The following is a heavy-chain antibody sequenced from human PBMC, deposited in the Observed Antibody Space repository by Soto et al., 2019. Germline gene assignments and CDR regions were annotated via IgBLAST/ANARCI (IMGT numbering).Heavy chain of an antibody. V-gene: IGHV3-21*01. CDR3: ARVRGYSGYDWDAFDI. J-gene: IGHJ3*02. CDR1: GFTFSSYS. D-gene: IGHD5-12*01. Sequence: GGSLRLSCAASGFTFSSYSMNWVRQAPGKGLEWVSSISSSSSYIYYADSVKGRFTISRDNAKNSLYLQMNSLRAEDTAVYYCARVRGYSGYDWDAFDIWGQGTMVTVSS. CDR2: ISSSSSYI.